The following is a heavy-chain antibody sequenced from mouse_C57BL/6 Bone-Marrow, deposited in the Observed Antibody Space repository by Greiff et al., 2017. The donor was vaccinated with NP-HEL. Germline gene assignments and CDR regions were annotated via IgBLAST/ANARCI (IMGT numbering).Heavy chain of an antibody. Sequence: VKLVETGGGLVRPGNSLKLSCVIPAFTSSNFRMPWLRQPPGKRLEWIAVITLKSVIYGANYAESVKGRFSISRDDSKSSVYLEMNRLREEDTATYFCSRSLPYGPYFDYWGQGTTLTVSS. V-gene: IGHV13-2*01. D-gene: IGHD1-1*02. CDR3: SRSLPYGPYFDY. J-gene: IGHJ2*01. CDR2: ITLKSVIYGA. CDR1: AFTSSNFR.